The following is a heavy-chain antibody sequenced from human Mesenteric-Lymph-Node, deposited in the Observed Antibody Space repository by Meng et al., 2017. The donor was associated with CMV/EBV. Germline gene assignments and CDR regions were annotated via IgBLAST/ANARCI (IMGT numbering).Heavy chain of an antibody. CDR3: ARGVGRSWYPNWFVP. CDR2: SSYNGSI. J-gene: IGHJ5*02. D-gene: IGHD6-13*01. CDR1: GGSLTSGSIS. Sequence: SGGSLTSGSISSSSIPLPPGKAPESMGHSSYNGSISSPPSLPRLLIISVDTSKAQFSLHVSSVTAADTAVYYCARGVGRSWYPNWFVPWGQGTLVTVSS. V-gene: IGHV4-61*01.